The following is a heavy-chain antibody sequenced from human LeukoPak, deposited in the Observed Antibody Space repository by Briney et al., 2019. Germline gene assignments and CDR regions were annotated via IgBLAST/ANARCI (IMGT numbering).Heavy chain of an antibody. D-gene: IGHD1-26*01. CDR3: AKATGSGSYWGDYFDY. Sequence: GGSLRLSCAASGFTFSSYAMSWVRQAPGMGLEWVSAISGSGGSTYYADSVKGRFTISRDNSKNTLYLQMNSLRAEDTAVYYCAKATGSGSYWGDYFDYWGQGTLVTVSS. V-gene: IGHV3-23*01. CDR1: GFTFSSYA. CDR2: ISGSGGST. J-gene: IGHJ4*02.